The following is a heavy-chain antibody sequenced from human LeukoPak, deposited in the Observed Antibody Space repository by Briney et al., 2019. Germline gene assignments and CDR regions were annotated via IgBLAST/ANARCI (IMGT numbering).Heavy chain of an antibody. CDR2: ISGSGGST. V-gene: IGHV3-23*01. CDR3: AKEPGFFRGNFFDS. D-gene: IGHD3-16*01. J-gene: IGHJ4*02. CDR1: GFTFTSCA. Sequence: GGSLRLSCAASGFTFTSCAMSWVRQAPGKGLEWVSSISGSGGSTHYADSVKGRFTISKDNSKNTLYLQMNSLRAEDTAVYSCAKEPGFFRGNFFDSWGQGTLVTVSS.